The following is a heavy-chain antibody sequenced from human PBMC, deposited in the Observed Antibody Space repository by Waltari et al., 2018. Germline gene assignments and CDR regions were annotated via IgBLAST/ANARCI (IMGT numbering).Heavy chain of an antibody. Sequence: EVQLVESGGGLAKPGESLRLSCAASGFPFSSAWLNWVRQAPGRGGLTWDREGAGKGVEWVGRIRSKTDGGKTDYAAPVRGRFTIARDDSKNTLSLQMDSLKAEDTAVYYCAYRYSDNGKWGQGTLVTVSS. CDR1: GFPFSSAW. V-gene: IGHV3-15*01. CDR3: AYRYSDNGK. D-gene: IGHD5-12*01. CDR2: IRSKTDGGKT. J-gene: IGHJ4*02.